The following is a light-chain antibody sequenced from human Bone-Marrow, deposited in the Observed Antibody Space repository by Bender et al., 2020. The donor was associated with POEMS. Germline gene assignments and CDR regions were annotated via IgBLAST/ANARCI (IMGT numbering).Light chain of an antibody. CDR3: VAWDASLNGWV. Sequence: SYELTQPPSVSVSPGQTASITCSGDKLGDSYACWFQQKPGQSPVLVIYQDAKRPSGIPERFSGSNSGDTATLTITGLQSDDEAIYFCVAWDASLNGWVFGGGTKLTVL. CDR1: KLGDSY. J-gene: IGLJ3*02. CDR2: QDA. V-gene: IGLV3-1*01.